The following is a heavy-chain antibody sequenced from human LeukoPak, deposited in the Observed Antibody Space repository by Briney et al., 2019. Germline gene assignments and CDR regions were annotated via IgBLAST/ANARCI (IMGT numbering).Heavy chain of an antibody. CDR3: AKDMGGVLGIIDY. CDR2: ISWNSGSI. Sequence: GGSLRLSCAASGFTFDDYAMHWVRQAPGKGLEWVSGISWNSGSIGYADSVKGRFTISRDNAKNSLYLQMNSLRAEDTALYYCAKDMGGVLGIIDYWGQGTLVTVSS. V-gene: IGHV3-9*01. CDR1: GFTFDDYA. D-gene: IGHD3-16*01. J-gene: IGHJ4*02.